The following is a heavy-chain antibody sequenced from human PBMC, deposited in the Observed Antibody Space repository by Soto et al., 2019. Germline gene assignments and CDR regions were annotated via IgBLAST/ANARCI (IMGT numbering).Heavy chain of an antibody. J-gene: IGHJ6*02. CDR3: AAEDSTDPSYYYCGMDV. V-gene: IGHV1-58*01. CDR1: GFTFTSSA. CDR2: IVVGSGNT. Sequence: GASVKVSCKASGFTFTSSAVQWVRQARGQRLEWIGWIVVGSGNTNYAQKFQERVTITRDMSTSTAYMELSSLRSEDTAVYYCAAEDSTDPSYYYCGMDVWGQGTTVTVSS.